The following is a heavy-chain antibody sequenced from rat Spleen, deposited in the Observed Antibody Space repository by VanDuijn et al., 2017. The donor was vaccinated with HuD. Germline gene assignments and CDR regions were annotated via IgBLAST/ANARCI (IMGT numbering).Heavy chain of an antibody. Sequence: EVQLVESGGGLVQPGRSLKLSCVASGFTFNNYWMTWIRQAPGKGLEWVASITNTGRSTYYPDSVRGRFAISRDTAENTLYLQMSSLRSEDTATYFCASRTGNWFAYWGQGTLVTVSS. CDR3: ASRTGNWFAY. V-gene: IGHV5-31*01. CDR1: GFTFNNYW. J-gene: IGHJ3*01. CDR2: ITNTGRST. D-gene: IGHD5-1*01.